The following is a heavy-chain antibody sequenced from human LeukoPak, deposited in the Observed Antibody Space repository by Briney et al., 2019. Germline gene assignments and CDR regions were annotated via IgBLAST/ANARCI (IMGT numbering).Heavy chain of an antibody. J-gene: IGHJ4*02. Sequence: PGGSLRLSCVGSGFTFSSYWMTWVRQAPGEGLEWVANIKDDGSEKYSADSVKGRFTISRDNAKNLLYLQMSSLRAEDTAVYYCARARIDYWGQGTLVTVSS. CDR3: ARARIDY. D-gene: IGHD1-14*01. V-gene: IGHV3-7*04. CDR2: IKDDGSEK. CDR1: GFTFSSYW.